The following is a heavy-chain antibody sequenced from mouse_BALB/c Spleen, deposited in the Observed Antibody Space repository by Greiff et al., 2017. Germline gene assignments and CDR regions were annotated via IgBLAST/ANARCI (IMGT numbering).Heavy chain of an antibody. D-gene: IGHD2-2*01. V-gene: IGHV5-17*02. CDR2: ISSGSSTI. CDR3: ARYGYHFDY. Sequence: EVKLMESGGGVVQPGGSRKLSCAASGFTFSSFGMHWIRQTPEKGLEWVAYISSGSSTIYYADTVKGRFTISRDNPKNTLFLQMTSLRSEDTAMYFCARYGYHFDYWGQGTTLTVSS. CDR1: GFTFSSFG. J-gene: IGHJ2*01.